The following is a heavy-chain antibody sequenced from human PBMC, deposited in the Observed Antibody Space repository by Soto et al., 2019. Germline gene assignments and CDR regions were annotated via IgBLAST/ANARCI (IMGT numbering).Heavy chain of an antibody. V-gene: IGHV4-34*01. CDR3: ARGSSYGELDY. CDR1: GGSFSGYY. Sequence: QVQLQQWGAGLLKPSETLSLTCAVYGGSFSGYYWSWIRQPPGKGLEWIGEINHSGSTNYNPSLKSRVTISVDTSKNQFSLKLSSVTAADTAVYYCARGSSYGELDYWGQGTLVTVSS. D-gene: IGHD4-17*01. CDR2: INHSGST. J-gene: IGHJ4*02.